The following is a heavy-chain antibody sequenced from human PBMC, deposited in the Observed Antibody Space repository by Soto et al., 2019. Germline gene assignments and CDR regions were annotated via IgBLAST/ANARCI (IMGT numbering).Heavy chain of an antibody. J-gene: IGHJ4*02. CDR3: AKGMYYYDSSGYRLFDY. CDR2: ISVSGGST. CDR1: GFTFRNYA. D-gene: IGHD3-22*01. Sequence: GSLRLSCAASGFTFRNYAMNWVRQAPGKGLEWVSGISVSGGSTYYADSVRGRFTVSRDNSKNTFYLQMNGLRAEDTAVYFCAKGMYYYDSSGYRLFDYWGQGTLVTVSS. V-gene: IGHV3-23*01.